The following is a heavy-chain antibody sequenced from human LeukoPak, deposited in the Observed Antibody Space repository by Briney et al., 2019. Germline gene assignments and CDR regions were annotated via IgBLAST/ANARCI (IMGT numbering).Heavy chain of an antibody. V-gene: IGHV3-23*01. J-gene: IGHJ4*02. CDR2: ISGSGGST. CDR3: AKDFRGNYPYYFDY. Sequence: GGSLRLSCAASGFTFGDYTMYWVRQAPGKGLEWVSAISGSGGSTYYADSVKGRFTISRDNSKNTLYLQMNSLRAEDTAVYYCAKDFRGNYPYYFDYWGQGTLVTVSS. CDR1: GFTFGDYT. D-gene: IGHD4-11*01.